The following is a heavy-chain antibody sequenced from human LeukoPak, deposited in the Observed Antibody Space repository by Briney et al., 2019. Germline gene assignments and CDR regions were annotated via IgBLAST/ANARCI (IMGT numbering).Heavy chain of an antibody. V-gene: IGHV5-51*01. Sequence: GESLKISCKGSGYGFSSYWIGWVRQMPGKGLEWMGIIYPGDSDTRHSPSFQGQVTISADKSISTAYLQWSSPKASDTAMYYCARAECSGGSCHLDYWGQGTLVTVSS. D-gene: IGHD2-15*01. CDR3: ARAECSGGSCHLDY. CDR2: IYPGDSDT. CDR1: GYGFSSYW. J-gene: IGHJ4*02.